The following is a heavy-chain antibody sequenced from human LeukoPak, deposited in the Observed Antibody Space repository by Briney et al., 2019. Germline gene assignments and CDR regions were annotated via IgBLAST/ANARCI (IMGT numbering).Heavy chain of an antibody. J-gene: IGHJ4*02. D-gene: IGHD3-3*01. CDR3: ARGFWSGYTDDY. CDR1: GYTFTGYY. Sequence: GASVKVSCKASGYTFTGYYMHWVRQAPGQGLEWMGWINPNSGGTNYAQKFQGRVTMTRDTSISTAYMELNSLRSDDTAVYYCARGFWSGYTDDYWGQGTLVTVSS. CDR2: INPNSGGT. V-gene: IGHV1-2*02.